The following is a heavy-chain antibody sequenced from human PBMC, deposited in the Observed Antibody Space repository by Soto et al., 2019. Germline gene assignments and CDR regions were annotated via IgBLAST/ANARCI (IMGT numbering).Heavy chain of an antibody. V-gene: IGHV1-46*03. Sequence: ASVKVSCKASGYTFTSYYMHWVRQAPGQGLEWMGIINPSGGSTSYAQKFQGRVTMTRDTSTSTVYMELSSLRSKDTAVYYCARVYCSGGSCYSIDYWGQGTLVTVSS. CDR2: INPSGGST. CDR3: ARVYCSGGSCYSIDY. J-gene: IGHJ4*02. D-gene: IGHD2-15*01. CDR1: GYTFTSYY.